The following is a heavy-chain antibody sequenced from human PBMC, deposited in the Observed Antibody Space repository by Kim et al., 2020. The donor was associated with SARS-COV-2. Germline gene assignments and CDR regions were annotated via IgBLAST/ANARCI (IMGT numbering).Heavy chain of an antibody. CDR2: ISSSSSTI. Sequence: GGSLRLSCAASGFTFSSYSMNWVRQAPGKGLEWVSYISSSSSTIYYADSVKGRFTISRDNAKNSLYLQMNSLRDEDTAVYYCARDLNSPYDYVWGSYRWTAFDIWGQGTMVTVSS. D-gene: IGHD3-16*02. V-gene: IGHV3-48*02. J-gene: IGHJ3*02. CDR3: ARDLNSPYDYVWGSYRWTAFDI. CDR1: GFTFSSYS.